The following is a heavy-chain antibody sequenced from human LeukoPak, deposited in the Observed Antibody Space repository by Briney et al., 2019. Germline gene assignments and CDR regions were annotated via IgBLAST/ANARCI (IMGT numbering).Heavy chain of an antibody. V-gene: IGHV4-4*07. J-gene: IGHJ5*02. CDR3: ARASSAYCGGDRYELWFDP. CDR1: GGSISSYY. CDR2: IYTSGST. Sequence: SETLSLTCTVSGGSISSYYWSWIRQPAGKGLEWIGRIYTSGSTNYNPSLKSRVTMSVDTSKNQFSLKLSSVTAADTAVYYCARASSAYCGGDRYELWFDPWGQGTLVTVSS. D-gene: IGHD2-21*02.